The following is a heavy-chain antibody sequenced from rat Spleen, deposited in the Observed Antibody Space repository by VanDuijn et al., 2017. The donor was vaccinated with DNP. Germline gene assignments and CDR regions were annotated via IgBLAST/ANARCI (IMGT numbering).Heavy chain of an antibody. CDR3: ARWSRYFDY. CDR2: ISYTGST. J-gene: IGHJ2*01. V-gene: IGHV3-1*01. Sequence: EVQLQESGPGLVKPSQSLPLTCSVTGYSITSNYWGWIRKFPGNKMEYIGHISYTGSTNYNPSLKSRFSITRDTSKNQFFLQLNSVTTEDTATYYCARWSRYFDYWGQGVMVTVSS. CDR1: GYSITSNY.